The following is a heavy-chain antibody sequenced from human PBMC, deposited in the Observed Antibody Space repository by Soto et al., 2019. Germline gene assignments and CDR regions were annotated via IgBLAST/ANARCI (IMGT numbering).Heavy chain of an antibody. Sequence: QVQLVQSGAEVKKPGASVKVSCKASGYTFTSYYMHWVRQAPGQGLEWMGIINPSGGSTSYAQKFQGRVTMTRDTSTSTVYMELSSLISEDTAVYYCARPHLDSSGYYYVDYWGQGTLVTVSS. CDR3: ARPHLDSSGYYYVDY. CDR1: GYTFTSYY. V-gene: IGHV1-46*01. J-gene: IGHJ4*02. D-gene: IGHD3-22*01. CDR2: INPSGGST.